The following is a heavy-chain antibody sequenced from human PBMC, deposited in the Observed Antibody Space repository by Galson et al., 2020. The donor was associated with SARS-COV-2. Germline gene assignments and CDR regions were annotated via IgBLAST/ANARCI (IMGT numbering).Heavy chain of an antibody. V-gene: IGHV1-8*01. J-gene: IGHJ6*02. CDR2: LNPNTGNT. CDR3: ARGRRYYGSEGCSWIAYYGMDV. D-gene: IGHD3-10*01. Sequence: ASVKVSCKASGYTFTSYDINWVRQATGQGLEWMGWLNPNTGNTGYAEKFQDRDTMTRNTSITTAYMELSSLRSEDPAVYYCARGRRYYGSEGCSWIAYYGMDVWGQGTTVTVSS. CDR1: GYTFTSYD.